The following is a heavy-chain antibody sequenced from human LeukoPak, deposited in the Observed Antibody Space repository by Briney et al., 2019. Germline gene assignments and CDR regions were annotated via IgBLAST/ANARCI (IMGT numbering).Heavy chain of an antibody. D-gene: IGHD6-13*01. Sequence: ASVKVSCKASGYTFTSYGISWVRQAPGQGLEWMGWISAYNGNTNYAQKLQGRVTMTTDTSTSTAYMELRSLRSDDTAVYYCARDLTAAAGDVLFDYWGQGTLVTVSS. V-gene: IGHV1-18*01. CDR3: ARDLTAAAGDVLFDY. CDR2: ISAYNGNT. CDR1: GYTFTSYG. J-gene: IGHJ4*02.